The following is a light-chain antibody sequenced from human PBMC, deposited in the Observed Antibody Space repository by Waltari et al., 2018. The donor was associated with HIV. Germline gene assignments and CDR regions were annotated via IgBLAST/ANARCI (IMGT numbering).Light chain of an antibody. J-gene: IGKJ3*01. CDR1: QRINSQ. Sequence: IQMTPSSSTLSASLVGRVTLTCRASQRINSQLNWYQQRPGKAPRPLMYAASSLQSGVPSRFSGSASGTDFILTISSLQPEDFATYYCQQNHSAPFTFGAGTKVDIK. CDR2: AAS. CDR3: QQNHSAPFT. V-gene: IGKV1-39*01.